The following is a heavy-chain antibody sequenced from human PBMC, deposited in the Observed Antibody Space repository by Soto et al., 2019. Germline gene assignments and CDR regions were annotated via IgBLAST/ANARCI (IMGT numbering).Heavy chain of an antibody. CDR2: TRFSGGII. CDR1: GFTFSTSS. Sequence: EAQLVESGGGLVQPGGSLRLSCAASGFTFSTSSMSWVRQAPGKGLEWVSYTRFSGGIIYYADSVRGRFAISRDNAKNSLYLEMNSLRAEDAAVYYCVRESNRATTGPYWGQGTLVTVSS. J-gene: IGHJ4*02. V-gene: IGHV3-48*01. CDR3: VRESNRATTGPY. D-gene: IGHD1-1*01.